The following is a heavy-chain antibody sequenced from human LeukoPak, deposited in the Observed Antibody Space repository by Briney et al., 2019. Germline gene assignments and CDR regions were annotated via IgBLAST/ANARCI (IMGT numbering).Heavy chain of an antibody. V-gene: IGHV4-34*01. CDR2: INHSGST. Sequence: SETLSLTCAVYGGSFSGYYWSWIRQPPGKGLEWIGEINHSGSTNYNPSLKSRVTISVDKSKNQFSLKLSSVTAADTAVYYCARQGAAMVSGHWYFDLWGRGTLVTVSS. J-gene: IGHJ2*01. D-gene: IGHD5-18*01. CDR1: GGSFSGYY. CDR3: ARQGAAMVSGHWYFDL.